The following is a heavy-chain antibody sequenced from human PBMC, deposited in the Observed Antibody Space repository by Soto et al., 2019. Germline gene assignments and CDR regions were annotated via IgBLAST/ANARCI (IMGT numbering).Heavy chain of an antibody. V-gene: IGHV1-69*13. D-gene: IGHD2-8*01. Sequence: SVKVSCKASGGTFSSYAISWVRQAPGQGLEWMGGIIPIFGTANYAQKFQGRVTITADESTSTAYMELSSLRSEDTAVYYCARDPGTKNSRYYYGMDVWGQGTTVTVSS. J-gene: IGHJ6*02. CDR1: GGTFSSYA. CDR3: ARDPGTKNSRYYYGMDV. CDR2: IIPIFGTA.